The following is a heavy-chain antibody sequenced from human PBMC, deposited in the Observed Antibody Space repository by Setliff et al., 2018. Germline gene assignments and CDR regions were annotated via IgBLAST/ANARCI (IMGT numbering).Heavy chain of an antibody. CDR3: ARGEREGITMVRGVRGTHYYYGMDV. J-gene: IGHJ6*02. CDR1: GGTFSSYA. Sequence: ASVKVSCKASGGTFSSYAISWVRQAPGQGLEWMGGIIPIFGTAHYAQKFQGRVTITTDESTSTAYMELSSLRSEDTAVYYCARGEREGITMVRGVRGTHYYYGMDVWGQGTTVTVSS. D-gene: IGHD3-10*01. CDR2: IIPIFGTA. V-gene: IGHV1-69*05.